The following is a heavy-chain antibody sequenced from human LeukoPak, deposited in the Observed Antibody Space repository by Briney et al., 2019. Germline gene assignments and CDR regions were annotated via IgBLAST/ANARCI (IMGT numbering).Heavy chain of an antibody. Sequence: SETLSLTCTVSGASINSYYWSWIRQTPAKGLEWIGYIYYSGSTNYNPSLKSRVTISVDTSKNQFSLKLSSVTAADTAVYYCASGQIGTVREYLFDFWGQGSLVTVSS. D-gene: IGHD2-2*01. CDR3: ASGQIGTVREYLFDF. CDR1: GASINSYY. V-gene: IGHV4-59*01. CDR2: IYYSGST. J-gene: IGHJ4*02.